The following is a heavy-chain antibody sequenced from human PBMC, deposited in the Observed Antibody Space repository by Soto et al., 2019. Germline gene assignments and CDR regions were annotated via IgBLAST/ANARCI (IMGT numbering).Heavy chain of an antibody. J-gene: IGHJ4*02. CDR3: ARARTLYGDYSLAY. CDR1: GFTFSSYS. Sequence: GSLRLSCAASGFTFSSYSMNWVRQAPGKGLEWVSSISSSSSYIYYADSVKGRFTISRDNAKNSLYLQMNSLRAEDTAVYYCARARTLYGDYSLAYWGQGTLVTASS. V-gene: IGHV3-21*01. CDR2: ISSSSSYI. D-gene: IGHD4-17*01.